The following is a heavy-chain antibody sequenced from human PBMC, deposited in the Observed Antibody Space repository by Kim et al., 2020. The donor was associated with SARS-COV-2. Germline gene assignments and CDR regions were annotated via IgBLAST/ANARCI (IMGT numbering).Heavy chain of an antibody. CDR3: ARAPYSSSPPTGGY. V-gene: IGHV1-18*01. J-gene: IGHJ4*02. D-gene: IGHD6-13*01. CDR1: GYTFTSYG. Sequence: ASVKVSCKASGYTFTSYGISWVRQAPGQGLEWMGWISAYNGNTNYAQKLQGRVTMTTDTSTSTAYMELRSLRSDDTAVYYCARAPYSSSPPTGGYWGQGTLVTVSS. CDR2: ISAYNGNT.